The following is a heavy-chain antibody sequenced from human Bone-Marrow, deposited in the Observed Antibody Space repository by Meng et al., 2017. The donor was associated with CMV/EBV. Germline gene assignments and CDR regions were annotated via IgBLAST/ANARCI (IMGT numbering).Heavy chain of an antibody. J-gene: IGHJ3*02. CDR2: IYHSGST. CDR1: GYSISSGYY. CDR3: ARTYRRAFDI. Sequence: SETLSLTCTVSGYSISSGYYWGWIRQPPGKGLEWIGSIYHSGSTYYNPSLKSRVTISVDTSKNQFSLKLSSVTAADTAVYYCARTYRRAFDIWGQGTMVTVSS. D-gene: IGHD1-1*01. V-gene: IGHV4-38-2*02.